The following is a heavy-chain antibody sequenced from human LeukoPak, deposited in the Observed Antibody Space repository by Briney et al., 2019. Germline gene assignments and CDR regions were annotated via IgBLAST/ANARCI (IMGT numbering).Heavy chain of an antibody. CDR2: IYYSGSN. Sequence: SETLSLTCTVSGGSISSYYWSWIRQPPGKGLEWIGYIYYSGSNNYNPSLKSRVTISVDTSKNQFSLKLSSVTAADTAVYYCARVPSTWFDPWGQGTLVTVSS. CDR1: GGSISSYY. CDR3: ARVPSTWFDP. V-gene: IGHV4-59*01. J-gene: IGHJ5*02. D-gene: IGHD2-2*01.